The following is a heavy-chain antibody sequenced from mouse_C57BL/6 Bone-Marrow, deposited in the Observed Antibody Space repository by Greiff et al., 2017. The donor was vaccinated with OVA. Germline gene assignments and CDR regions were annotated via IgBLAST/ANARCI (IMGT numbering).Heavy chain of an antibody. CDR3: TTGSYYGNLYYAMDY. Sequence: DVKLVESGAELVRPGASVKLSCTASGFNIKDDYMHWVKQRPEQGLEWIGWIDPENGDTEYASKFQGKATITADTSSNTAYLQLSSLTSEDTAVYYCTTGSYYGNLYYAMDYWGQGTSVTVSA. V-gene: IGHV14-4*01. CDR1: GFNIKDDY. D-gene: IGHD2-10*01. CDR2: IDPENGDT. J-gene: IGHJ4*01.